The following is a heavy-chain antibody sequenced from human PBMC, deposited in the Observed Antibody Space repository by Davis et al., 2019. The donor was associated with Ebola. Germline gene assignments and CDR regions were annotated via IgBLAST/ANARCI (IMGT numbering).Heavy chain of an antibody. J-gene: IGHJ4*02. CDR3: AREERRGYSYGPPLI. V-gene: IGHV1-69*04. D-gene: IGHD5-18*01. CDR2: IIPILGIA. CDR1: GGTFSSYA. Sequence: SVKVSCKASGGTFSSYAISWVRQAPGQGLEWMGRIIPILGIANYAQKFQGRVTITADKSTSTAYMELSSLRSEDTAVYYCAREERRGYSYGPPLIWGQGTLVTVSS.